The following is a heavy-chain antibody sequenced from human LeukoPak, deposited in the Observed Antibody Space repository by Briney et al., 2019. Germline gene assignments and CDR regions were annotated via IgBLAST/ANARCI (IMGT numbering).Heavy chain of an antibody. Sequence: GGSLRLSCAASGFTFSSYWMSWVRQAPGKGLEWVANIKQDGSEKYYVDSVKGRFTISRDNAKNSLYLQMNSLRAEDTAVYYCARDKTDNYYGSGSYWSYFQHWGQGTLVTVSS. CDR2: IKQDGSEK. J-gene: IGHJ1*01. D-gene: IGHD3-10*01. V-gene: IGHV3-7*03. CDR3: ARDKTDNYYGSGSYWSYFQH. CDR1: GFTFSSYW.